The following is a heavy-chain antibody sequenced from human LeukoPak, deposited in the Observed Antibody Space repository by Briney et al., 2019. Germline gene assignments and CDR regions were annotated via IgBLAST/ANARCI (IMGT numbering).Heavy chain of an antibody. D-gene: IGHD3-3*01. CDR3: AKSSRITIFGVVSNWFDP. V-gene: IGHV1-2*02. Sequence: ASVKVSCKASGYTFTGYYMHWVRQAPGQGLEWMGWISPNSGGTNYAQKFQGRVTMTRDTSISTAYMELSRLRSDDTAVYYCAKSSRITIFGVVSNWFDPWGQGTLVTVSS. J-gene: IGHJ5*02. CDR2: ISPNSGGT. CDR1: GYTFTGYY.